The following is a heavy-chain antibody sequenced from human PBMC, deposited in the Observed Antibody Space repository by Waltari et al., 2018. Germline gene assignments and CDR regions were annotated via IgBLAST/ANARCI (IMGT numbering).Heavy chain of an antibody. Sequence: QVQLQESGPGLVKPSETLSLTCNVSGGSISSHYWSWIRQPPGKGLEWIGYSYYSGGTNSNPSLKSRVTISVDTSKNQFSRTLSSVTAADTAVYYCARAARGSSDAFDIWGQGTMVTVSS. CDR1: GGSISSHY. J-gene: IGHJ3*02. D-gene: IGHD1-26*01. CDR2: SYYSGGT. V-gene: IGHV4-59*11. CDR3: ARAARGSSDAFDI.